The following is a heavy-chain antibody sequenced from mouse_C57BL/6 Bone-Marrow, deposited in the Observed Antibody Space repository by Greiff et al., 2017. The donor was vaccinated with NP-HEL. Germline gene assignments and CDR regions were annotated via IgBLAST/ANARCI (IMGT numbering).Heavy chain of an antibody. D-gene: IGHD1-1*01. V-gene: IGHV1-81*01. CDR2: IYPRSGNT. J-gene: IGHJ2*01. Sequence: QVQLQQSGAELARPGASVKLSCKASGYTFTSYGISWVKQRTGQGLEWIGEIYPRSGNTYYNEKFKGKATLTADKSSSTAYMELRSLTSEDSAVYFCARSGYGSSPHYFDYWGQGTTLTVSS. CDR1: GYTFTSYG. CDR3: ARSGYGSSPHYFDY.